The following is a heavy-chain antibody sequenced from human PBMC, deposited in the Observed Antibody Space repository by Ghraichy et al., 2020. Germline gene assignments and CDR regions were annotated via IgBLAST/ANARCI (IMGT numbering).Heavy chain of an antibody. CDR2: IKQDGSEK. V-gene: IGHV3-7*01. D-gene: IGHD2-15*01. J-gene: IGHJ3*01. Sequence: GGSLRLSCAASGFTFSSYWMSWVHQAPGKGLEWVANIKQDGSEKNYVDSVKGRFTISRDNAENSLYLQVNSLRAEDTAFYYCARERGGFCSGTTCSYAFDSWGQGTMVIVSS. CDR3: ARERGGFCSGTTCSYAFDS. CDR1: GFTFSSYW.